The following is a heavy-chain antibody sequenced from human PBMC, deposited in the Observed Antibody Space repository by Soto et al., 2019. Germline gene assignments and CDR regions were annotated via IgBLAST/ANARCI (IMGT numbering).Heavy chain of an antibody. CDR3: ARDPAVLRYFDWFPDY. D-gene: IGHD3-9*01. J-gene: IGHJ4*02. CDR2: ISYDGSNK. V-gene: IGHV3-30-3*01. Sequence: QVQLVESGGGVVQPGRSLRLSCAASGFTFSSYAMHWVRQAPGKGLEWVAVISYDGSNKYYADSVKGRFTISRDNSKNTLYLQINSLRAEDTAVYYCARDPAVLRYFDWFPDYWGQGTLVTVSS. CDR1: GFTFSSYA.